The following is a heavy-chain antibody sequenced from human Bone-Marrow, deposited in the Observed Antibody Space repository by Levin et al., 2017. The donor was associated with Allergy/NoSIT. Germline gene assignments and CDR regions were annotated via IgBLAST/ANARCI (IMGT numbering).Heavy chain of an antibody. CDR1: GGSISSYY. V-gene: IGHV4-59*01. Sequence: SETLSLTCSVSGGSISSYYWSWIRQPPGKGLEWIGYIYYSGSTNYKSSLKSRVTLSVDTSKNQFSLKLSSVTAADTAVYYCARVLTGRGAFDIWGQGTMVTVSS. CDR2: IYYSGST. J-gene: IGHJ3*02. D-gene: IGHD1-20*01. CDR3: ARVLTGRGAFDI.